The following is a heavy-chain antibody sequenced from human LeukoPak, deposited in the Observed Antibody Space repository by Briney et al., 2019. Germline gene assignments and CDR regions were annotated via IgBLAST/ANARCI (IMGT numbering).Heavy chain of an antibody. J-gene: IGHJ4*02. V-gene: IGHV4-59*01. Sequence: PSETLSLTCTVSGGSISSYYWSWIRQPPGKGLEWIGYIYYSGNTNYNPSLKSRVTTSVDTSKNQFSLKLSSVTAADTAVYYCRVDTPFFDYWGQGTLVTVSS. CDR3: RVDTPFFDY. D-gene: IGHD5-18*01. CDR2: IYYSGNT. CDR1: GGSISSYY.